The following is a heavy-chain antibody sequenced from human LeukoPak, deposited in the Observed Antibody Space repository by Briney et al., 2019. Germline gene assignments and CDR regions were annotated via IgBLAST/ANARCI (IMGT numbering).Heavy chain of an antibody. V-gene: IGHV3-30*03. CDR2: ISYDGSNK. CDR3: ASPRTTYCSSSSCGVGFDY. Sequence: GRSLRLSCAASGFTFSSYGMHWVRQAPGKGLEWVAVISYDGSNKYYADSVKGRFTISRDNSKNTLYLQMNSLRAEDTAVYYCASPRTTYCSSSSCGVGFDYWGQGTLVTVSS. J-gene: IGHJ4*02. D-gene: IGHD2-2*01. CDR1: GFTFSSYG.